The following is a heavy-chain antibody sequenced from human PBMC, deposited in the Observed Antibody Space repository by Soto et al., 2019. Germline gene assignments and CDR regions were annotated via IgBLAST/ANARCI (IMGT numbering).Heavy chain of an antibody. V-gene: IGHV4-59*01. D-gene: IGHD1-26*01. J-gene: IGHJ4*02. Sequence: PSETLSLTCTVSGGSISGYYLNWIRQPPGKGLEWIGYTYYSGSTNYNPSLKSRVTISVDTSKNQFSLKLSSVTAADTAVYYCAREQPCNGRHHFDYWGQGTLVTVSS. CDR1: GGSISGYY. CDR3: AREQPCNGRHHFDY. CDR2: TYYSGST.